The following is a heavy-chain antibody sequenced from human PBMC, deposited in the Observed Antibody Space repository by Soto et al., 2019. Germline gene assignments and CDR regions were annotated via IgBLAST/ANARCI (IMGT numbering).Heavy chain of an antibody. CDR2: ISSNGGST. J-gene: IGHJ4*02. Sequence: EVQLVESGGGLVQPGGSLRLSCSASGFTFSSYAMHWVRQAPGKGLEYVSAISSNGGSTYYADSVKGRFTISRDNSKNTLYLQMSSLRAEDTAVYYCVKADRSSWFETGYYFDYWGQGTLVTVSS. CDR1: GFTFSSYA. D-gene: IGHD6-13*01. CDR3: VKADRSSWFETGYYFDY. V-gene: IGHV3-64D*08.